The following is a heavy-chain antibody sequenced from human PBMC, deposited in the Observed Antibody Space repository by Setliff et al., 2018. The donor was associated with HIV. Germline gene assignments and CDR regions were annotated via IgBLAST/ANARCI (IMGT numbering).Heavy chain of an antibody. J-gene: IGHJ4*02. Sequence: PGGSLRLSCAASGFTFSSYSMNWVRQAPGKGLEWVSYISSSSSTIYYADSVKGRFTISRDNAKNSLYLQMNSLRVDDTAVYYCARDFWGGSYSSDYWGQGTLVTAPQ. CDR3: ARDFWGGSYSSDY. D-gene: IGHD1-26*01. CDR1: GFTFSSYS. V-gene: IGHV3-48*01. CDR2: ISSSSSTI.